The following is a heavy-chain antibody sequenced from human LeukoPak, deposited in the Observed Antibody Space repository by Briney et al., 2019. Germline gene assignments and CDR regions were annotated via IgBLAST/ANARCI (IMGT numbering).Heavy chain of an antibody. CDR2: INHSGST. CDR1: GGSFSGYY. Sequence: SETLSLTCAVYGGSFSGYYWSWIRQPPGKGLEWIGEINHSGSTNYNPSLKSRVTISVDTSKNQFSLKLSSVTAADTAVYYCARVRIVGALSSDYWGQGTLVTVSS. J-gene: IGHJ4*02. CDR3: ARVRIVGALSSDY. V-gene: IGHV4-34*01. D-gene: IGHD1-26*01.